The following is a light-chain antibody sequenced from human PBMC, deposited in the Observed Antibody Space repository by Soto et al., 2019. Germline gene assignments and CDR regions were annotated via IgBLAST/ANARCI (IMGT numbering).Light chain of an antibody. CDR3: QQTYNTPRT. J-gene: IGKJ3*01. V-gene: IGKV1-39*01. CDR1: QRISTY. Sequence: DIHMTQSPSSLSASVGDRVTITCRASQRISTYLNWYQQKPGKAPNLLIYAASSLQSGVPSRFSGSGSGTDFTLTISSLQPEDFATYDCQQTYNTPRTFGPGTKVDVK. CDR2: AAS.